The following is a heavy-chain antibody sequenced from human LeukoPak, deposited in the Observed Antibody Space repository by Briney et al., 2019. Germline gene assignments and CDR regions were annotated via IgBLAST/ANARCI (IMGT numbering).Heavy chain of an antibody. J-gene: IGHJ4*02. CDR3: ARGYRYGLDY. Sequence: PGRSLRLSCAASGFTFSSYAMHWVRQAPGKGLEWVAVISYDGSNKYYADSVKGRFTISRDNSKNTLYLQMNSLRAEDTAVYYCARGYRYGLDYWGQGTLVTVSS. CDR2: ISYDGSNK. CDR1: GFTFSSYA. V-gene: IGHV3-30-3*01. D-gene: IGHD5-18*01.